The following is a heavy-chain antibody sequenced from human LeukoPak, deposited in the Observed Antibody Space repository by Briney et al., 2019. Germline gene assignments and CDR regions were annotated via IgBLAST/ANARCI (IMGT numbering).Heavy chain of an antibody. CDR3: AREYPKGGSYRFDP. Sequence: SETLSLTCAVYGGSFSGYYWSWIRQPPGKGLEWIGEINRSGSTNYNPSLKSRVTISVDTSKNQFSLNLSSVTAADTAVYYCAREYPKGGSYRFDPWGQGTLVTVSS. CDR1: GGSFSGYY. CDR2: INRSGST. V-gene: IGHV4-34*01. D-gene: IGHD1-26*01. J-gene: IGHJ5*02.